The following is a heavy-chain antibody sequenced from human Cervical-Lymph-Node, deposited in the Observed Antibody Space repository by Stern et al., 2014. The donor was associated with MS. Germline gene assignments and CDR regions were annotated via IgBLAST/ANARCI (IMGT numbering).Heavy chain of an antibody. CDR2: ISYDGSNK. V-gene: IGHV3-30*01. D-gene: IGHD2-21*01. J-gene: IGHJ6*02. CDR1: GFTFSNYD. Sequence: QVQLVESGGGVVQPGRSLRLSCAASGFTFSNYDIHWVRQAPGKGLEWGAVISYDGSNKYYADSVKGRFTISRDNSENTVYLQMNSLRAEDTSVYYCARGLVGGLDVGGQGTTVTVSS. CDR3: ARGLVGGLDV.